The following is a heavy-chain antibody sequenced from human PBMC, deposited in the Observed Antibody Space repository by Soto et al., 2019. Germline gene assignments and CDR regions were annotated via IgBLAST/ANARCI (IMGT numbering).Heavy chain of an antibody. Sequence: KLPETLSLTCAVYGGSFSGYYWSWIRQPPGKGLEWIGEINHSGSTNYNPSLKSRVTISVDTSKNQFSLKLSSVTAADTAVYYCASVSSGRRYYYYYMDVWGKGTTVTVSS. CDR1: GGSFSGYY. D-gene: IGHD6-19*01. J-gene: IGHJ6*03. CDR3: ASVSSGRRYYYYYMDV. CDR2: INHSGST. V-gene: IGHV4-34*01.